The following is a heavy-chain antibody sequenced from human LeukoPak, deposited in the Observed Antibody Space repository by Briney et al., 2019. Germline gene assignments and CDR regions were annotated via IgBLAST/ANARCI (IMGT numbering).Heavy chain of an antibody. CDR3: AKERIGGSLDY. V-gene: IGHV3-43*01. D-gene: IGHD3-10*01. J-gene: IGHJ4*02. CDR1: GFSFQDYT. Sequence: GGSLRLSCAASGFSFQDYTMHWVRQPPGKGLVWVSQISWSGGTTYYADSVKGRFTISRDNSRNSLYLQMNSLRTEDTALYYCAKERIGGSLDYWGQGTLFTVSS. CDR2: ISWSGGTT.